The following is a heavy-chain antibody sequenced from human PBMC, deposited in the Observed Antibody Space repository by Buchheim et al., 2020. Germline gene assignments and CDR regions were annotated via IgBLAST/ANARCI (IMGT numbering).Heavy chain of an antibody. CDR1: RFTFSTYW. CDR3: ASSYNWNHGSKFDY. Sequence: ELQLVESGGGLVQPGGSLRLSCAASRFTFSTYWMNWVRQAPGKGLEWVASIKQDDSEKYYVGSVKGRFTISRDNAKNSLHLQMNSLRAEDTAVYYCASSYNWNHGSKFDYWGQGTL. D-gene: IGHD1-14*01. V-gene: IGHV3-7*01. CDR2: IKQDDSEK. J-gene: IGHJ4*02.